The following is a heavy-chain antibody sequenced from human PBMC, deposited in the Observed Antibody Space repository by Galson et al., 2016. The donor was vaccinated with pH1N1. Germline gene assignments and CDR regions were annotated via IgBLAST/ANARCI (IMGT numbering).Heavy chain of an antibody. V-gene: IGHV3-7*01. CDR1: GFTFSNYW. CDR2: IKEDGSET. J-gene: IGHJ4*02. CDR3: ARAIGSRSAY. D-gene: IGHD3-16*02. Sequence: FLRLSCAASGFTFSNYWMHWVRQVPGKALELVANIKEDGSETYYVDSVRGRFTISRDNAKNSLYLQMNSLRDEDTALYYCARAIGSRSAYWGQGTLVTVSS.